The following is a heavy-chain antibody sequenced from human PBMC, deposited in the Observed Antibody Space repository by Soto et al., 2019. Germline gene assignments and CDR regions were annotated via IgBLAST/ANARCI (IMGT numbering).Heavy chain of an antibody. CDR3: AKEVWSGPMDV. J-gene: IGHJ6*02. CDR2: ISHDGSNK. V-gene: IGHV3-30*18. Sequence: QVQLVESGGGVVQPGRSLRLSCAASGFTFSSYGMHWVRQAPGKGLEWVAVISHDGSNKYYADSVKGRFTISRDNSKNTLYVQMNSLRAEDTAVYYCAKEVWSGPMDVWGQETTVTVSS. D-gene: IGHD3-3*01. CDR1: GFTFSSYG.